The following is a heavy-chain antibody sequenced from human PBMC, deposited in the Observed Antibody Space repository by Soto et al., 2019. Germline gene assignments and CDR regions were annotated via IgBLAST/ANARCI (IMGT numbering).Heavy chain of an antibody. V-gene: IGHV4-34*01. J-gene: IGHJ6*02. Sequence: SETLSLTCAVYGGSFSGYYWSWIRQPPGKGLEWIGEINHSGSTNYNPSLKSRVTISVDTSKNQFSLKLSSVTAADTAVYYCARGQGVAGYYYYGMDVWGQGTTVTVSS. D-gene: IGHD6-19*01. CDR3: ARGQGVAGYYYYGMDV. CDR1: GGSFSGYY. CDR2: INHSGST.